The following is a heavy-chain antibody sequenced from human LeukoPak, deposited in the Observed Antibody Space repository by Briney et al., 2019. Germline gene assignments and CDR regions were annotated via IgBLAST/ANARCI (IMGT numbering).Heavy chain of an antibody. CDR2: LYYSGST. Sequence: SETLSLTCTVSGASISSSSYYWGWIRHHPGKGLEWFGSLYYSGSTHYNPSLKSRVTTSVDTSKNQFSLKLNSVTAADTAVYYCARHGEGYGAFDIWGQGTMVTVSS. CDR3: ARHGEGYGAFDI. D-gene: IGHD3-10*01. J-gene: IGHJ3*02. V-gene: IGHV4-39*01. CDR1: GASISSSSYY.